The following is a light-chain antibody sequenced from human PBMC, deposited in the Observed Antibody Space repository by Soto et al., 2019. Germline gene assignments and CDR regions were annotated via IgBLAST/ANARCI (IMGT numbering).Light chain of an antibody. CDR2: EAS. CDR1: QSVSSC. CDR3: QQRSNWPPTWT. V-gene: IGKV3-11*01. Sequence: EIMLTQSPATLSLSPGERSTLXXRASQSVSSCLAWYQRKPGQAPRPLXXEASNRATGSPARFRFSGSGTDITLTISSLGPEDYAVYYYQQRSNWPPTWTFGQGTKVDIK. J-gene: IGKJ1*01.